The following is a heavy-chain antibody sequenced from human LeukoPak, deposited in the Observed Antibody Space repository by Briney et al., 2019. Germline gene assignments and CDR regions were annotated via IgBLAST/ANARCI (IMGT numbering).Heavy chain of an antibody. J-gene: IGHJ6*03. CDR2: IYYSGST. Sequence: PSETLSLTCTVSGGSISSYYWSWIRQPPGKGLEWIGYIYYSGSTNYNPSLKSRVTISVDTSKNQFSLKLSSVTAADTAVYYCARGARGYTYGHYYYYMDVWGKGTTVTISS. D-gene: IGHD5-18*01. CDR3: ARGARGYTYGHYYYYMDV. V-gene: IGHV4-59*01. CDR1: GGSISSYY.